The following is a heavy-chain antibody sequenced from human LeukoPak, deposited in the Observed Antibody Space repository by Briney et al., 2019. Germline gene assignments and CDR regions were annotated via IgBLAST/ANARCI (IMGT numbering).Heavy chain of an antibody. CDR1: GFTFSSYS. CDR3: ARDGLVGTTLDAFDL. J-gene: IGHJ3*01. D-gene: IGHD1-26*01. V-gene: IGHV3-21*01. CDR2: ISSSSSYI. Sequence: GGSLRLSCAASGFTFSSYSMNWVRQAPGKGLEWVSSISSSSSYIYYADSVKGRFTISRDNAKNSLYLQMSSLRAEDTAVYYCARDGLVGTTLDAFDLWGQGTMVTVSS.